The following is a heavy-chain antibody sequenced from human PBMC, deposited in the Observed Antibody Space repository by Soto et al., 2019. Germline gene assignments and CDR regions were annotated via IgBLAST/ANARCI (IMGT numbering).Heavy chain of an antibody. CDR3: ARAYLIAAAGKGFGENFDY. J-gene: IGHJ4*02. D-gene: IGHD6-13*01. V-gene: IGHV4-34*01. CDR1: GGSFSGYY. Sequence: SETLSLTCAVYGGSFSGYYWSWIRQPPGKGLEWIGEINHSGSTNYNPSLKSRVTISVDTSKNQFSLKLSSVTAADTAVYYCARAYLIAAAGKGFGENFDYWGQGALVTVSS. CDR2: INHSGST.